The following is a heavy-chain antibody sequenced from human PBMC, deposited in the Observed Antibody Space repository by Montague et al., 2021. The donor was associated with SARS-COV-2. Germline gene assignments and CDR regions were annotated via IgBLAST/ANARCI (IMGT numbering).Heavy chain of an antibody. V-gene: IGHV3-23*03. CDR2: IYSGGSST. D-gene: IGHD3-22*01. J-gene: IGHJ4*02. CDR3: AKSRGIRYDSSGYYYPLDX. CDR1: GFTFSSYA. Sequence: FLRLSCAASGFTFSSYAMSWVRQAPGKGLEWVSVIYSGGSSTYYADSVKGRFTISRDNSKNTLYLQMNSLRAEDTAVYYCAKSRGIRYDSSGYYYPLDXWGQGTLVTVSS.